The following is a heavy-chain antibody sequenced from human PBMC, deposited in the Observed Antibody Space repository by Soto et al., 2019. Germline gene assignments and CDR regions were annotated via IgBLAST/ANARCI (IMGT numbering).Heavy chain of an antibody. CDR2: MYPGDSDT. J-gene: IGHJ4*02. D-gene: IGHD2-2*01. CDR1: GYDFNTNW. V-gene: IGHV5-51*01. Sequence: GASLKISCRGSGYDFNTNWFGWVRQLPGRGLEWVGIMYPGDSDTRYNLSLQGHVPLSADVTVSTAFLQWRSLKTSDTGIYFCALLPRDCNQTSCDYADHWGQGTQVTVSS. CDR3: ALLPRDCNQTSCDYADH.